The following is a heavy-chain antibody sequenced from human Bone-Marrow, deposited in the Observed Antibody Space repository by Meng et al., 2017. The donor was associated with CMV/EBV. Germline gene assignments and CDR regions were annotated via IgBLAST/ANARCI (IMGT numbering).Heavy chain of an antibody. D-gene: IGHD3-22*01. CDR1: GGSIRSGDYY. CDR2: IYYSGST. CDR3: ARAPYDSSGYFYVTGDDFDI. J-gene: IGHJ3*02. Sequence: SETLSLTCTVSGGSIRSGDYYWSWIRQPPGKGLEWVGYIYYSGSTYYNPSLKSRVTISVDTSKNQFSLKLSSVTAADTAVYYCARAPYDSSGYFYVTGDDFDIWGQGTMVTVSS. V-gene: IGHV4-30-4*08.